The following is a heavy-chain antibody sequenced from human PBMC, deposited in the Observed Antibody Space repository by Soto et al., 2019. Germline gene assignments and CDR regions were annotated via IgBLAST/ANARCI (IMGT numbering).Heavy chain of an antibody. Sequence: GGSLRLSCAASGFTVSSNYMSWVRQAPGKGLEWVSSISRSSSYIYYADSVRGRFTISRDNAKNTLHLQMNSLRDEDTAVYYCASYLEAADVSSDFEHWGLGALVTVPS. CDR3: ASYLEAADVSSDFEH. V-gene: IGHV3-21*01. J-gene: IGHJ4*02. CDR2: ISRSSSYI. CDR1: GFTVSSNY. D-gene: IGHD6-25*01.